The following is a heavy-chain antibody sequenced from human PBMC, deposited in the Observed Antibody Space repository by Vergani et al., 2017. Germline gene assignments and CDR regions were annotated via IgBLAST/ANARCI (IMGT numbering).Heavy chain of an antibody. V-gene: IGHV3-74*01. Sequence: EVQLVESGGGLVQPGGSLRLSCAASGFPLSNAWIHWVRQGPGKGLEWVSRVGFDGSDTVYADSVKGRFTISRDNAKNTVYLQMNSLRVEDTAVYYCARSYDYWGRGTLVTVSS. CDR1: GFPLSNAW. J-gene: IGHJ4*02. CDR2: VGFDGSDT. CDR3: ARSYDY.